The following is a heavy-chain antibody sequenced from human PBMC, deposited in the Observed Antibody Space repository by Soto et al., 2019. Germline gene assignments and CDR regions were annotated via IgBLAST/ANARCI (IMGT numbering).Heavy chain of an antibody. CDR2: IYYSGST. CDR3: ARERYYDILSGLDP. CDR1: GGSISSGGYY. D-gene: IGHD3-9*01. J-gene: IGHJ5*02. Sequence: QVQLQESGPGLVKPSQTLSLTCTVSGGSISSGGYYWSWIRQHPGKGLEWIGYIYYSGSTYYNPSLKSRVTISVDPSKNQFSLKLSSVTAADTAVYYCARERYYDILSGLDPWGQGTLVTVSS. V-gene: IGHV4-31*03.